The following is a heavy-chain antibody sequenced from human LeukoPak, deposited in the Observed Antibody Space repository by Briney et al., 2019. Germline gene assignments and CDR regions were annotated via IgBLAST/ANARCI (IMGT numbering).Heavy chain of an antibody. CDR3: ARDADIVVVVAATGDAFDI. Sequence: GGSLRLSCTASGFTFSSYSMNWVRQAPGKGLEWVSCISSSSSYIYYADSVKGRFTISRDNAKNSLYLQMNSLRAEDTAVYYCARDADIVVVVAATGDAFDIWGQGTMVTVSS. CDR1: GFTFSSYS. V-gene: IGHV3-21*01. J-gene: IGHJ3*02. CDR2: ISSSSSYI. D-gene: IGHD2-15*01.